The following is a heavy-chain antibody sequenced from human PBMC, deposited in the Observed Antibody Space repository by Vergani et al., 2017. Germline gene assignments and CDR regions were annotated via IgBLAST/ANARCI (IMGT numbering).Heavy chain of an antibody. CDR3: GRGSDNYN. CDR1: GFPFTSHS. CDR2: IKKTGEST. J-gene: IGHJ4*02. Sequence: EVQLLQSEGPVEQPGGSLRLSCGASGFPFTSHSLSWFRQGHGQELGWVSSIKKTGESTPYADSVKGRFTISRDNSKNTLYLQMNSLRVEDTAVYYCGRGSDNYNWGQGTLVTVSS. V-gene: IGHV3-23*01. D-gene: IGHD5-24*01.